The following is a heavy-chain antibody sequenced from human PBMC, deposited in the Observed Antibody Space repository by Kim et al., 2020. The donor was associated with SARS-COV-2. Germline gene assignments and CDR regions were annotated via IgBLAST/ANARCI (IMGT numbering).Heavy chain of an antibody. CDR1: GGSISSGGYY. J-gene: IGHJ2*01. V-gene: IGHV4-31*03. D-gene: IGHD3-3*01. CDR2: IYYSGST. Sequence: SETLSLTCTVSGGSISSGGYYWSWIRQHPGKGLEWIGYIYYSGSTYYNPSLKSRVTISVDTSKNQFSLKLSSVTAADTAVYYCARALLHSIFGVLLYFDLCGRGTLVTVSS. CDR3: ARALLHSIFGVLLYFDL.